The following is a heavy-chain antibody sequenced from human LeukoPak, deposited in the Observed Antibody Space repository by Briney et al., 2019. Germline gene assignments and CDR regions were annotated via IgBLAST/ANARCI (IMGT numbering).Heavy chain of an antibody. CDR1: GGSISSYY. V-gene: IGHV4-59*01. J-gene: IGHJ5*02. CDR2: IYYSGST. Sequence: SETLSLTCTVSGGSISSYYWSWIRQPPGKGLEWIGYIYYSGSTNYNPSLKSRVTISVDTSKNQFSLKLSSVTAADTAVYYCARGSPLFGVVISSAINWFDPWGQGTLVTVSS. CDR3: ARGSPLFGVVISSAINWFDP. D-gene: IGHD3-3*01.